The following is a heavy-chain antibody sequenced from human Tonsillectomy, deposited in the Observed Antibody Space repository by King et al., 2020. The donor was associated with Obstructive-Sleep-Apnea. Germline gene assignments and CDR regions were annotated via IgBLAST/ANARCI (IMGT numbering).Heavy chain of an antibody. J-gene: IGHJ3*02. CDR1: GFTFSDYY. Sequence: VQLVESGGGLVKPGGSLRLSCAASGFTFSDYYMSWIRQAPGKGLEWVSYISSSGSTIYYADSVKGRFTISRDNAKNSLYLQLNSLRAEDTAVYYCARDGKRDYGSGSYYHDAFDIWGQGTMVTVSS. V-gene: IGHV3-11*01. CDR3: ARDGKRDYGSGSYYHDAFDI. CDR2: ISSSGSTI. D-gene: IGHD3-10*01.